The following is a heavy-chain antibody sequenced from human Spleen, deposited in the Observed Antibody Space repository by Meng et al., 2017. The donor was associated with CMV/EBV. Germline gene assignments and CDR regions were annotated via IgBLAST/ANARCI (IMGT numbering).Heavy chain of an antibody. CDR3: ARGRIAAAGFFDY. CDR1: GGSFSGYY. D-gene: IGHD6-13*01. V-gene: IGHV4-34*01. J-gene: IGHJ4*02. Sequence: HVQPQHWGAGLLKPSRTLSLTCAGYGGSFSGYYWSWIRQPPGKGLEWIGEINHSGSTNYNPSLKSRVTISVDTSKNQFSLKLSSVTAADTAVYYCARGRIAAAGFFDYWGQGTLVTVSS. CDR2: INHSGST.